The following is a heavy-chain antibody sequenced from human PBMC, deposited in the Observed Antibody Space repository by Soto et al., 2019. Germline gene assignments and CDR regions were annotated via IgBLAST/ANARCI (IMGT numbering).Heavy chain of an antibody. D-gene: IGHD6-13*01. V-gene: IGHV3-30*18. J-gene: IGHJ6*02. Sequence: GGSLRLSCAASGFTFSSYGMHWVRQAPGKGLEWVAVISYDGSNKYYADSVKGRFTISRDNSKNTLYPQMNSLRAEDTAVYYCAKDLRSSSWADYYYSGMDVWGQGTTVTVSS. CDR1: GFTFSSYG. CDR2: ISYDGSNK. CDR3: AKDLRSSSWADYYYSGMDV.